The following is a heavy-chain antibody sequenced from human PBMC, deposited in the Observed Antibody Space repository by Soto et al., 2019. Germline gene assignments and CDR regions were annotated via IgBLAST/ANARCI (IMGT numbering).Heavy chain of an antibody. Sequence: QVQLVQSGAEVKKPGASVKVSCKASGYTFTGYYMHWVRQAPGQGLEWMGWINPNSGGTNYAQKFKGWVTMTRDTSISTAYMELSRLRSDDTAVYYCERRQGAVDAFDIWGQGTMVTVSS. CDR2: INPNSGGT. CDR3: ERRQGAVDAFDI. J-gene: IGHJ3*02. V-gene: IGHV1-2*04. CDR1: GYTFTGYY. D-gene: IGHD1-26*01.